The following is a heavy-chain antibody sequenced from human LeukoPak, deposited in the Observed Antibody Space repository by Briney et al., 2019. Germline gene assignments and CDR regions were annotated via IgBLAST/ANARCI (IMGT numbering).Heavy chain of an antibody. D-gene: IGHD5-18*01. V-gene: IGHV4-34*01. CDR1: GGSFSGHY. CDR3: ARGGYSYGPFDY. Sequence: SETLSLTCAVYGGSFSGHYWSWIRQPPGKGLEWIGEINPSGSTNYNPSLKSRVTISVDTSKNQFSLKLSSVTAADTAVYYCARGGYSYGPFDYWGQGTLVTVSS. J-gene: IGHJ4*02. CDR2: INPSGST.